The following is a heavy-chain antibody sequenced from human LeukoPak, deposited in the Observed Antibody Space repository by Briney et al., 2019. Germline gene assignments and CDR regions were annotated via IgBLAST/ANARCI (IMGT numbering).Heavy chain of an antibody. CDR2: ISWNSGSI. V-gene: IGHV3-9*01. D-gene: IGHD3-22*01. CDR1: GFTFDDYA. CDR3: AKGDYDSSGYYYSPLFDY. Sequence: GGSLRLSCAASGFTFDDYAMHWVRQAPGKGLEWVSGISWNSGSIGYADSVKGRFTISRDNAKNSLYLQMNSLRAEDTALYYCAKGDYDSSGYYYSPLFDYWGQGTLVTVSS. J-gene: IGHJ4*02.